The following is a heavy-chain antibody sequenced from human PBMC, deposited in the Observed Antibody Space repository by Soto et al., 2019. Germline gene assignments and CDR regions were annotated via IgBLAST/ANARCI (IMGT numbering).Heavy chain of an antibody. V-gene: IGHV5-51*01. CDR2: IYPGDSDT. J-gene: IGHJ6*02. CDR1: GYSFTSYW. CDR3: ARLASHGLADYYYYGMDV. D-gene: IGHD5-12*01. Sequence: GESLKISCKGSGYSFTSYWIGWVRQMPGKGLEWMGIIYPGDSDTRYSPSFQGQVTISADKSISTAYLQWSSLKASDTAMYYCARLASHGLADYYYYGMDVWGQGTTVTVSS.